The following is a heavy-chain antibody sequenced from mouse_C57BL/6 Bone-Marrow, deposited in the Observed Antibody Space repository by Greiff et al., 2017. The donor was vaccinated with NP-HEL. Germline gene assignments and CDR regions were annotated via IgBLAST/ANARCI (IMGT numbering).Heavy chain of an antibody. Sequence: VQLQQSGAELVRPGTSVKVSCKASGYAFTNYLIEWVKQRPGQGLEWIGVINPGSGGTNYNEKFKGKATLTADKSSSTAYMQLSSLTSEDSAVYFCASYWYFEVWGTGTTVTVSS. CDR2: INPGSGGT. CDR1: GYAFTNYL. J-gene: IGHJ1*03. CDR3: ASYWYFEV. V-gene: IGHV1-54*01.